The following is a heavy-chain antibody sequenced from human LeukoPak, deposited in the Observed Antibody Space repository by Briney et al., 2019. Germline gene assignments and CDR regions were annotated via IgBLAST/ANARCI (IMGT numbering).Heavy chain of an antibody. J-gene: IGHJ4*02. CDR2: INHSGST. V-gene: IGHV4-34*01. Sequence: SETLSLTCAVYGGSFSGYYWSWVRQPPGKGLEWIGEINHSGSTNYNPSLKSRVTISVDTSKNQFSLKLSSVTAADTAVYYCARAPTAVAGTGSGIQFDYWGQGTLVTVSS. CDR1: GGSFSGYY. D-gene: IGHD6-19*01. CDR3: ARAPTAVAGTGSGIQFDY.